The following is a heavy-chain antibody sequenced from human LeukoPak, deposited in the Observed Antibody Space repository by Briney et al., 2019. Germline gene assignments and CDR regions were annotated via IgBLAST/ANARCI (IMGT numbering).Heavy chain of an antibody. Sequence: GGSLRLSCAASGFTFSSYEMNWVRQAPGKGLEWVSYISSSGSTIYYADSVKGRFTISRDNAKNSLYLQMNSLRAEDTAVYYCARGELLGEPTDYWGQGTLVTVSS. CDR2: ISSSGSTI. CDR3: ARGELLGEPTDY. D-gene: IGHD3-16*01. V-gene: IGHV3-48*03. J-gene: IGHJ4*02. CDR1: GFTFSSYE.